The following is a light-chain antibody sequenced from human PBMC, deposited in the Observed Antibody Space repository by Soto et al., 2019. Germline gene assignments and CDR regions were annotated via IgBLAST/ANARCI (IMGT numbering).Light chain of an antibody. V-gene: IGKV3-20*01. CDR1: QTVSSSY. CDR2: GAS. J-gene: IGKJ2*01. CDR3: QQYGSSMYT. Sequence: DIEMTQSPGTLSLSQGDRATISCRASQTVSSSYLAWYQQKPSEAHSLLIFGASRRDTDIPDMFSGSGSGTDFTLTISRLEPEDFEEYYCQQYGSSMYTFGQGTKLEIK.